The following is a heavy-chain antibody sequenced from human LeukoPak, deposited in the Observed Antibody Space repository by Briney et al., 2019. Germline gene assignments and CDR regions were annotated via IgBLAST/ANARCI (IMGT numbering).Heavy chain of an antibody. CDR2: IYPGDSDT. CDR3: ARQNDFRLDY. V-gene: IGHV5-51*01. CDR1: GSTFTSYW. Sequence: GASLQISGEGSGSTFTSYWIGWGRELAGKGLEWMGIIYPGDSDTRYSPSLQGQVTISVDTSIGTAYLQWSSLKASDTAIYYCARQNDFRLDYWGQGTLVTVSS. D-gene: IGHD3-3*01. J-gene: IGHJ4*02.